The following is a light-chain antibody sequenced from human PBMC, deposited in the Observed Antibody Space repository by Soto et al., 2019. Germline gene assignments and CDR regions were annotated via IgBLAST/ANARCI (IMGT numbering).Light chain of an antibody. V-gene: IGKV3-11*01. CDR3: QHRSNWPLT. CDR1: QSISNY. J-gene: IGKJ4*01. Sequence: EIVLTQSPATLSLSPGERATLSCRASQSISNYLGWYQQKPGQAPRLLIYVVSNRATGIPARFSGSGSGTDFTLTISSLEPEDFAVYYCQHRSNWPLTFGGGTKVEIK. CDR2: VVS.